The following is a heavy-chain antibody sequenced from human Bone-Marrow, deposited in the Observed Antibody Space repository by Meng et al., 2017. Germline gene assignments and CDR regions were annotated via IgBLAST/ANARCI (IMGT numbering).Heavy chain of an antibody. CDR1: GYSFTNYW. D-gene: IGHD6-19*01. CDR2: IYPVNSDT. CDR3: AAALIGVAGRTWYFDL. V-gene: IGHV5-51*01. J-gene: IGHJ2*01. Sequence: GESLKISCQGSGYSFTNYWIGWVRQMPGKGLEWMAIIYPVNSDTKYSPSFQGHVTISVDKSISTVYLQWGSLKASDTAVYYCAAALIGVAGRTWYFDLWGRGTVVTVSS.